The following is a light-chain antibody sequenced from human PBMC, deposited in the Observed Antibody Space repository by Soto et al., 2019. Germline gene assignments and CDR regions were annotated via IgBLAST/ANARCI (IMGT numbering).Light chain of an antibody. CDR1: SSNIGAGYD. J-gene: IGLJ1*01. CDR3: QCYDSSLSGYV. V-gene: IGLV1-40*01. Sequence: QSVLTQPPSVSGAPGQSVTISCTGSSSNIGAGYDVHWYQQLPGTAPKLLIYGNSNRPSGVPDRFSGSKSGTSASLAITGLQAEDEADYYCQCYDSSLSGYVFGTGTKVTVL. CDR2: GNS.